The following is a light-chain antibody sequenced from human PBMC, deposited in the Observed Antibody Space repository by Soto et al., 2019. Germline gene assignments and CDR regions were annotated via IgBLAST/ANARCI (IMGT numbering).Light chain of an antibody. CDR3: ASFTRSVTVV. Sequence: QSALTQPASVSGSPVQSITISCAGTSSDVGGYNYVSWYQQHPGKVPRLIISDVNKRPSGVSDRFSGSKSGNTASLTISGLQAEDEADYYCASFTRSVTVVFGGGTKLTVL. V-gene: IGLV2-14*03. CDR2: DVN. CDR1: SSDVGGYNY. J-gene: IGLJ2*01.